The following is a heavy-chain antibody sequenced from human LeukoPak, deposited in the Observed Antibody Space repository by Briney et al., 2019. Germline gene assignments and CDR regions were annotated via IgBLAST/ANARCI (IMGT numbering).Heavy chain of an antibody. D-gene: IGHD3-22*01. J-gene: IGHJ4*02. CDR3: ARVTGYDSSGYYYVFDY. V-gene: IGHV3-7*01. CDR1: GFTFSTYW. CDR2: IKQDGNEK. Sequence: GWSLRLSCAASGFTFSTYWMSWVRQAPGKGLEWVANIKQDGNEKYYVDSVKGRFTISRANAKNSLYLQMNSLRAEDTAVYYCARVTGYDSSGYYYVFDYWGQGTLVTVSS.